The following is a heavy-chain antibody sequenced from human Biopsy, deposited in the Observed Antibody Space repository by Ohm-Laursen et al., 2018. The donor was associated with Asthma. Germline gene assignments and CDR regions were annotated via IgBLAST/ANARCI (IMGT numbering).Heavy chain of an antibody. V-gene: IGHV3-23*01. J-gene: IGHJ5*02. CDR3: AKITTDRQKANNWFDP. CDR2: ISPSGVRT. CDR1: GFAFNNSS. D-gene: IGHD3-22*01. Sequence: GSLRLSCTASGFAFNNSSMTWVRQAPGKGLEWVSSISPSGVRTFYADSVKGRFTVSRDSSRNTLYLQLSTLRVEDTAVYFCAKITTDRQKANNWFDPWGQGTLVTVSS.